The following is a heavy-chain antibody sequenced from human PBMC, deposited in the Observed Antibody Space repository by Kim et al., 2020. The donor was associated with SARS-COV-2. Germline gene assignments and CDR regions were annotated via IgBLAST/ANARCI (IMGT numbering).Heavy chain of an antibody. J-gene: IGHJ6*02. CDR3: ARDPRYCSSTSCYRGDYYYGMDV. CDR2: IIPILGIA. V-gene: IGHV1-69*04. D-gene: IGHD2-2*01. CDR1: GGTFSSYA. Sequence: SVKVSCKASGGTFSSYAISWVRQAPGQGLEWMGRIIPILGIANYAQKFQGRVTITADKSTSTAYMELSSLRSEDTAVYYCARDPRYCSSTSCYRGDYYYGMDVWGQGTTVTVSS.